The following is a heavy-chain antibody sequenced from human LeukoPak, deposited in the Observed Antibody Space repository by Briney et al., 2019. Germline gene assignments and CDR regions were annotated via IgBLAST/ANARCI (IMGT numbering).Heavy chain of an antibody. CDR1: GITFSSYW. J-gene: IGHJ4*02. Sequence: GGSLRLSCAASGITFSSYWMSWVRQAPGKGLEWVANIKQDGSEKYYVDSVKGRFTISRDNAKNSLYLQMNSLRAEDTAVYYCARDVSATSSSPLDYWGQGTLVTVSS. D-gene: IGHD6-13*01. CDR3: ARDVSATSSSPLDY. CDR2: IKQDGSEK. V-gene: IGHV3-7*01.